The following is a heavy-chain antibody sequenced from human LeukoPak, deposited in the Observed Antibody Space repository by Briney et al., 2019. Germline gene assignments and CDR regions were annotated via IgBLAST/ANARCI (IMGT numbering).Heavy chain of an antibody. CDR1: GFTFSSYG. V-gene: IGHV3-33*01. J-gene: IGHJ4*02. CDR3: ARDLSGYDLSADY. Sequence: PGGSLRLSCAASGFTFSSYGMHWVRQAPGKGLEWVAVTWYDGSNKYYADSVKGRFTISRDNSKNTLYLQMNSLRAEDTAVYYCARDLSGYDLSADYWGQGTLVTVSS. D-gene: IGHD5-12*01. CDR2: TWYDGSNK.